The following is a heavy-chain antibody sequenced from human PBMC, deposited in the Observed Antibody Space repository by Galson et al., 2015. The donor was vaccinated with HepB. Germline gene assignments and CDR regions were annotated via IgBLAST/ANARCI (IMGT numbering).Heavy chain of an antibody. Sequence: QSGAEVKKPGESLRISCKGSGYTFTAFWITCVRQIPGKGLEWMGRLAPSDSYTHYSPSFQGHVTISADKSINTTYLQWSSLRAWDTAMYYCASRHSYFSSVASHNFADYWGQGTLVTVSS. V-gene: IGHV5-10-1*01. J-gene: IGHJ4*02. CDR1: GYTFTAFW. D-gene: IGHD1-20*01. CDR2: LAPSDSYT. CDR3: ASRHSYFSSVASHNFADY.